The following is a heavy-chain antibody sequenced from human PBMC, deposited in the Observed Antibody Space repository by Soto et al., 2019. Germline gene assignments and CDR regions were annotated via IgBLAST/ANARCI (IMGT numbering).Heavy chain of an antibody. CDR1: GYTFSTYG. D-gene: IGHD1-26*01. V-gene: IGHV1-18*01. Sequence: QVDLVQSGPEVRKPGPSVNVSCKASGYTFSTYGISWVRQAPGQGLEWMGWISAYNHYTNYAQKFQGRVTMTTDTSTNTAYMELRSLRSGDTAMYFCARVGPSREVPYPFEYWGQGTLVTVSS. CDR2: ISAYNHYT. J-gene: IGHJ4*02. CDR3: ARVGPSREVPYPFEY.